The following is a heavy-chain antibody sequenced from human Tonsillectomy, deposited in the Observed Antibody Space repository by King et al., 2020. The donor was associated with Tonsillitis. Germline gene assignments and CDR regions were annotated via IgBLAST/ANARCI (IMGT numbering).Heavy chain of an antibody. V-gene: IGHV4-39*07. CDR2: LYYSGTT. Sequence: QLQESGPGLVKPSETLSLTCTVSGGSISSNNYFWDWIRQPPGKGLEWIGSLYYSGTTYYNPXLKSRVTISVDTSKNQFSLKLSSVTAADTAVYYCARRGNEVXTXLRYSCFDXWGQXXXVTXSS. J-gene: IGHJ5*02. CDR3: ARRGNEVXTXLRYSCFDX. CDR1: GGSISSNNYF. D-gene: IGHD3-9*01.